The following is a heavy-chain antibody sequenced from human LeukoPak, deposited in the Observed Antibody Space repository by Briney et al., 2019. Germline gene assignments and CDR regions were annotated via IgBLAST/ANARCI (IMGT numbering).Heavy chain of an antibody. V-gene: IGHV4-30-4*08. D-gene: IGHD2-21*01. CDR2: IYYSGST. CDR3: ARVIATTLSFSDY. CDR1: GGSISSGDYY. J-gene: IGHJ4*02. Sequence: SETLSLTCTVSGGSISSGDYYWSWIRQPPGKGLEWIGYIYYSGSTYYNPSLKSRVTISVDTSKNQFSLKLSSVTAADTAVYYCARVIATTLSFSDYWGQGTLVTVSS.